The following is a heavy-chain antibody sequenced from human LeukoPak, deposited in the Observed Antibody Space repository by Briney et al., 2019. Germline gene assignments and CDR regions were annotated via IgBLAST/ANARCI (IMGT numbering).Heavy chain of an antibody. D-gene: IGHD6-6*01. CDR3: ARYSSSSQLIEPYYYYYGMDV. Sequence: SETLSLTCAVYGGSFSGYYWSWIRQPPGKGQEWIGEINHSGSTNYNPSLKSRVTISVDTSKNQFSLKLSSVTAADTAVYYCARYSSSSQLIEPYYYYYGMDVWGQGTTVTVSS. J-gene: IGHJ6*02. CDR2: INHSGST. V-gene: IGHV4-34*01. CDR1: GGSFSGYY.